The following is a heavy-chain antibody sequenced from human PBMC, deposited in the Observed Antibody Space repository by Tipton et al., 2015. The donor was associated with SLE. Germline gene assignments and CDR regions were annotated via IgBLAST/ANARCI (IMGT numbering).Heavy chain of an antibody. V-gene: IGHV3-64*01. J-gene: IGHJ6*02. CDR1: GFTFSSYA. CDR2: ISSNGGST. D-gene: IGHD6-19*01. Sequence: SLRLSCAASGFTFSSYAMYWVRQAPGKGLEYVSAISSNGGSTYYANSVKGRFTISRDNSKNTLYLQMGGLRAEDMAVYYCARAPPPVAVAYYYYYGMDVWGQGTTVTVSS. CDR3: ARAPPPVAVAYYYYYGMDV.